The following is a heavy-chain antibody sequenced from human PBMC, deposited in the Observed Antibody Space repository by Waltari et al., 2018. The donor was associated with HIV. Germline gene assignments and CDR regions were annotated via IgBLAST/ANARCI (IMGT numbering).Heavy chain of an antibody. CDR3: TKGRMTTDY. CDR1: GFTCGDYA. J-gene: IGHJ4*02. V-gene: IGHV3-49*03. CDR2: IRSKAYGGTT. Sequence: EVQLVESGGGLVQPGRSLALSCTAPGFTCGDYAMSWFGQAPGKGLDWVGCIRSKAYGGTTEYAASVKGRFTISRDDSRSIAYLQMNSLQTEDTAVYYCTKGRMTTDYWGQGTLVTVSS. D-gene: IGHD4-17*01.